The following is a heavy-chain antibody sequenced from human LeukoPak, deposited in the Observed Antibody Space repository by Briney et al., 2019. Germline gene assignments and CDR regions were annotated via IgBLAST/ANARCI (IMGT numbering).Heavy chain of an antibody. V-gene: IGHV1-69*04. CDR2: IIPILGIA. CDR1: GGTFSSYA. Sequence: ASVKVSCKASGGTFSSYAISWVRQAPGQGLEWMGRIIPILGIANYAQKFQGRVTITADKSTSTAYMELSSLRSEDTAVYYCARAPPYSGSGGEDYWGQGTLVTVSS. J-gene: IGHJ4*02. CDR3: ARAPPYSGSGGEDY. D-gene: IGHD1-26*01.